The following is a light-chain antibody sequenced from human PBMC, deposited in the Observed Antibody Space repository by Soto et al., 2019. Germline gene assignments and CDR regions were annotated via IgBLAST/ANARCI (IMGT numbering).Light chain of an antibody. CDR2: GVS. CDR3: SSYTSSITTYV. CDR1: ITDIGAYNY. Sequence: QSALTQPASVSGSPGQSITISCTGTITDIGAYNYVSWYQQHPGKAPKLLIYGVSSRPSGVSNRFSGSKSGNAAYLTISGLQADDEAEYYCSSYTSSITTYVFGTGTKVNGL. J-gene: IGLJ1*01. V-gene: IGLV2-14*01.